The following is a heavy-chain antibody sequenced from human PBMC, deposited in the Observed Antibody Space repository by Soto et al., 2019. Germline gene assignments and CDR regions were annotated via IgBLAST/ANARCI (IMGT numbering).Heavy chain of an antibody. J-gene: IGHJ4*02. Sequence: GGSLRLSCAASGFTFSNAWMSWVRQAPGKGLEWVGRIKSKTDDGTTDYAAPVKGRFTISSDDSKHTLYLQTNSPKTEDTAVYYCTDSPIYTLATPPYWGQGTLVTVSS. D-gene: IGHD5-12*01. V-gene: IGHV3-15*01. CDR1: GFTFSNAW. CDR2: IKSKTDDGTT. CDR3: TDSPIYTLATPPY.